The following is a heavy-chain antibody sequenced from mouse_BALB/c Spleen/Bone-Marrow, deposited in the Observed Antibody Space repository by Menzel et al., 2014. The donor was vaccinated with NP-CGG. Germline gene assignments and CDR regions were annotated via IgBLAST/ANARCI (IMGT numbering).Heavy chain of an antibody. V-gene: IGHV1-4*02. CDR1: GYTFTSYT. CDR2: INPSSGYT. D-gene: IGHD1-1*02. Sequence: QVQLKDSAAELARPGASVKMSCKASGYTFTSYTMHWVKQRPGQGLEWIGYINPSSGYTEYNQKFKDKTTLTADKSSSTAYMQLSSLTSEDSAVYYCAREEWSTGFAYWGQGTLVTVSA. CDR3: AREEWSTGFAY. J-gene: IGHJ3*01.